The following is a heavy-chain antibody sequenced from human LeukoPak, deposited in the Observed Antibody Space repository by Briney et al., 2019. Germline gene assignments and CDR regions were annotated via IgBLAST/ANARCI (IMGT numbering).Heavy chain of an antibody. Sequence: ASETLSLTCVVYGASFSGNYWTWIRQPPGKGLEWIGEINHSGSTNYNPSLKSRVTMSVDTSKNQFSLKLSSVTAADTAVYYCARLHRGLIAVAGPTDYWGQGTLVTVSS. J-gene: IGHJ4*02. CDR3: ARLHRGLIAVAGPTDY. V-gene: IGHV4-34*01. CDR1: GASFSGNY. D-gene: IGHD6-19*01. CDR2: INHSGST.